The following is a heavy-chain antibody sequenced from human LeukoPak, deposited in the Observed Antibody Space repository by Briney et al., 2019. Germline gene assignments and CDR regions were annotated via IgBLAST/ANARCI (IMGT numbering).Heavy chain of an antibody. CDR2: IYYSGST. CDR1: GGSISSYY. CDR3: ARLRLTTGEVFDY. Sequence: SETLSLTCTVSGGSISSYYWSWIRQPPGKGLEWIGYIYYSGSTNYNPSLKSRVTISVDTSKNQFSLKLSSVTAADTAVYYCARLRLTTGEVFDYWGQGTLVTVSS. V-gene: IGHV4-59*08. D-gene: IGHD7-27*01. J-gene: IGHJ4*02.